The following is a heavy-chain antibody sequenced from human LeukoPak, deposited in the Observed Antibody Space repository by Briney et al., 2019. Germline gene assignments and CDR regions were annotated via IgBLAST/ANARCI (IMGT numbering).Heavy chain of an antibody. J-gene: IGHJ4*02. CDR1: GFTFSSYG. Sequence: PGGSLRLSCAASGFTFSSYGMHWVRQAPGKGLEWVAFIRYDGSNKYYADSVKGRFTISRDNSKNTLYLQMGSLRAEDMAVYYCARDPAGPDSSGWYYFDYWGQGTLVTVSS. CDR2: IRYDGSNK. CDR3: ARDPAGPDSSGWYYFDY. D-gene: IGHD6-19*01. V-gene: IGHV3-30*02.